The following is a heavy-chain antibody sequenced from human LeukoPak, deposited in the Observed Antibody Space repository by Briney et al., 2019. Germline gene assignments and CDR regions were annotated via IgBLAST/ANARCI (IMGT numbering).Heavy chain of an antibody. D-gene: IGHD1/OR15-1a*01. CDR2: IFSGGST. Sequence: GGSLRLSCTASGFIVSSSYMIWVREAPGKGLECVSTIFSGGSTYYADSAKGRFTISRDNSTSTLSLQMNSLRAEDTAVYYCAATSMSYYYMDVWGTGTTVTVSS. CDR1: GFIVSSSY. CDR3: AATSMSYYYMDV. V-gene: IGHV3-53*01. J-gene: IGHJ6*03.